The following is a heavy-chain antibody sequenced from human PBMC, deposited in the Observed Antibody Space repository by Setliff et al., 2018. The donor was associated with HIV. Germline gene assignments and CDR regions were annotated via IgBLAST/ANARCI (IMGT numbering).Heavy chain of an antibody. CDR3: ARVRGGTSRGFLDF. D-gene: IGHD3-10*01. CDR1: GGSIASSTHY. Sequence: SETLSLTCTVSGGSIASSTHYWGWIRQPPGKGLEWIGSIYYSGSTYYNPSLKSRVTISVDTSKNQFSLKLSSVTAADTAVYYCARVRGGTSRGFLDFWGQGTLGTVSS. CDR2: IYYSGST. J-gene: IGHJ4*02. V-gene: IGHV4-39*01.